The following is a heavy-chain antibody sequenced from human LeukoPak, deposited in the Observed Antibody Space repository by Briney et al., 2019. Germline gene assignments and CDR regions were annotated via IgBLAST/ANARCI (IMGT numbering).Heavy chain of an antibody. V-gene: IGHV1-69*13. D-gene: IGHD1-26*01. CDR1: GGTFSSYA. J-gene: IGHJ3*02. CDR3: ARVLPLVGATRMMAFDI. Sequence: SVKVSCKASGGTFSSYAISWVRQAPGQGLEWMGGIIPVFGTANYAQKFQGRVTITADESTSTAYMELSSLRSEDTAVYYCARVLPLVGATRMMAFDIWGQGTMVTVSS. CDR2: IIPVFGTA.